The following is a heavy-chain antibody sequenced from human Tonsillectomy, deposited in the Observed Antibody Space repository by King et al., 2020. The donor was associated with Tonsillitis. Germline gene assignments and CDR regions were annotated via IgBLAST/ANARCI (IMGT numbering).Heavy chain of an antibody. CDR1: GFSFSTYD. CDR3: AKDLTEDSDYAWPLWFDP. J-gene: IGHJ5*02. V-gene: IGHV3-30*18. D-gene: IGHD5-12*01. CDR2: ISYDGTKK. Sequence: VQLVESGGGVVQPGRSLRLSCATSGFSFSTYDMHWVRQAPGKGLEWVAVISYDGTKKYFPDSVKGRFTISRDNSKNTLYLQMNSLRAEDTALYYCAKDLTEDSDYAWPLWFDPWGQGTLVTVSS.